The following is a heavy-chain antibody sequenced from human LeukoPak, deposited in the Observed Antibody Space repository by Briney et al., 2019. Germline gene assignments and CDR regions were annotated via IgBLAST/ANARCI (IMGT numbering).Heavy chain of an antibody. CDR3: AKDLGVGATPEYFQH. Sequence: GGSLRLSCAASGFTISSYAMSWVRQAPGKGLEWVSAISGRGGSTYYADSVKGRFTISRDNSKNTLYLQMNSLRAEDTAVYYCAKDLGVGATPEYFQHWGQGTLVTVSS. V-gene: IGHV3-23*01. D-gene: IGHD1-26*01. CDR1: GFTISSYA. CDR2: ISGRGGST. J-gene: IGHJ1*01.